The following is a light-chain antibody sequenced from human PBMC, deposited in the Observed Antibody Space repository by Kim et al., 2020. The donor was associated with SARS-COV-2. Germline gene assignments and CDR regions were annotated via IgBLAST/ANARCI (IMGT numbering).Light chain of an antibody. CDR2: EAS. CDR1: QSVSSY. J-gene: IGKJ4*01. V-gene: IGKV3-11*01. Sequence: LSPGERATLSGRASQSVSSYLAWYQQKPGQAPRLLIYEASNRATGIPARFSGSGSGTDFTLTISSLEPEDFAIYYCQHRRNWPLTFGGGTKVDIK. CDR3: QHRRNWPLT.